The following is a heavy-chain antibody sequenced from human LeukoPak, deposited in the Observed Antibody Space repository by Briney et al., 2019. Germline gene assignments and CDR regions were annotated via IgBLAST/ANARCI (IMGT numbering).Heavy chain of an antibody. D-gene: IGHD3-22*01. V-gene: IGHV1-2*02. CDR2: INPNSGGT. Sequence: ASVKVSCKASGYTFTGYYMHWVRQAPGQGLEWMGWINPNSGGTNYAQKFQGRVTMTRDTSISTAYMELSRLRSDDTAVYYCASPRTYYYDSSGYDSDYWGQGTLVTVSS. CDR3: ASPRTYYYDSSGYDSDY. CDR1: GYTFTGYY. J-gene: IGHJ4*02.